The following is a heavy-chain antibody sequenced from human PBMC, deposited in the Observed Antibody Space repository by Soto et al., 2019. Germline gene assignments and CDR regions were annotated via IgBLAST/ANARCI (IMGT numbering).Heavy chain of an antibody. CDR1: GGTFSSYA. Sequence: QVQLVQSGAEVKKPGSSVKVSCKASGGTFSSYAINWVRQAPGQGLEWMGGIIPIFARADYAQKFQGRVTITADEFTSXAYMXLXXXXXXXXXXXXXXXXXXXXXXXXGXXVWGQGSTVT. J-gene: IGHJ6*02. CDR3: XXXXXXXXXXXGXXV. CDR2: IIPIFARA. V-gene: IGHV1-69*12.